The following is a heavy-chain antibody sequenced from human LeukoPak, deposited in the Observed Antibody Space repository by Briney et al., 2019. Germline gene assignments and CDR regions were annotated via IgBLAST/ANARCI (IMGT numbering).Heavy chain of an antibody. D-gene: IGHD3-10*01. CDR3: ARAIRITMVRGVKGDAFDI. Sequence: PGGSLRLSCTASGFTVTSHYMSWVRQAPGKGLEWVSVIYMSGSTYYAGSVKGRFTISRENAKNSLYLQMNSLRAGDTAVYYCARAIRITMVRGVKGDAFDIWGQGTMVTVSS. CDR2: IYMSGST. V-gene: IGHV3-53*01. J-gene: IGHJ3*02. CDR1: GFTVTSHY.